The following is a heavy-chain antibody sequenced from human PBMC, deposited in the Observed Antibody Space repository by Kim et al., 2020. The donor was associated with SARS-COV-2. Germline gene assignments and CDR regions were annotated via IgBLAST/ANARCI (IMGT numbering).Heavy chain of an antibody. D-gene: IGHD2-2*01. CDR1: GGSFSGYY. J-gene: IGHJ6*02. CDR2: INHSGST. V-gene: IGHV4-34*01. CDR3: ARGGVVPAAQRTYYYGMDV. Sequence: SETLSLTCAVYGGSFSGYYWSWIRQPPGKGLEWIGEINHSGSTNYNPSLKSRVTISVDTSKNQFSLKLSSVTAADTAVYYCARGGVVPAAQRTYYYGMDVWGQGTTVTVSS.